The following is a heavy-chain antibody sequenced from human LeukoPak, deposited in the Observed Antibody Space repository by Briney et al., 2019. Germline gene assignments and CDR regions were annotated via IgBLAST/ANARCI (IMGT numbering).Heavy chain of an antibody. V-gene: IGHV4-39*01. CDR3: ARGYSSLEANWFDP. J-gene: IGHJ5*02. Sequence: TSETLSLTCTVSGGSISSSSYYWGWIRQPPGKGLEWIGSISYSGSTYYNPSLKSRVTISVDTSKNQFSLKLSSVTAADTAVYYCARGYSSLEANWFDPWGQGTLVTVSS. CDR1: GGSISSSSYY. CDR2: ISYSGST. D-gene: IGHD5-12*01.